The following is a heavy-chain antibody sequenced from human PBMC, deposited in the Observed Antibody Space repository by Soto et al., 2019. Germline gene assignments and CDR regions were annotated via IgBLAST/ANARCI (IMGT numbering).Heavy chain of an antibody. CDR3: ARDSHNYSSSWYFGWFDP. Sequence: EVQLVESGGGLVQPGGSLRLSCAASGFTFSSYWMSWVRQAPGKGLEWVANIKQDGSEKYYVDSVKGRFTISRDNAKNSLYLQMNSLRAEDTAVYYCARDSHNYSSSWYFGWFDPWGQGTLVTVSS. CDR1: GFTFSSYW. V-gene: IGHV3-7*01. J-gene: IGHJ5*02. CDR2: IKQDGSEK. D-gene: IGHD6-13*01.